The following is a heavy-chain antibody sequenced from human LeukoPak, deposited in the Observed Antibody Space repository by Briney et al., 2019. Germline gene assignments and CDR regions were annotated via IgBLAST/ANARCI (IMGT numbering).Heavy chain of an antibody. CDR1: GFSFSNHA. V-gene: IGHV3-23*01. CDR3: AKAAFGGSGSYPDC. D-gene: IGHD3-10*01. Sequence: PGGSLRLSCAATGFSFSNHAMSWVRQVAGKGLEWVSTINNSGSSTYYADSVKGRFTISRDNPKNTLYLQMNSLRAEDTAVYYCAKAAFGGSGSYPDCWGQGTLVTVSS. CDR2: INNSGSST. J-gene: IGHJ4*02.